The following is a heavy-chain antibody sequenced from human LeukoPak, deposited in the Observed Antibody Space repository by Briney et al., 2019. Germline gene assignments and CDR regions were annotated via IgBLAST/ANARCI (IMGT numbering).Heavy chain of an antibody. D-gene: IGHD4-11*01. CDR3: VRDDSSHFDY. Sequence: PGGSLRLSCAASGVSFRSDWMHWGCQAPGKGLVWVSRIDRDGSSTNYADSVKGRFTISRDNAKNTLYLQMNSLGAEDTAVYYTVRDDSSHFDYWGQGALVTVSS. V-gene: IGHV3-74*01. CDR2: IDRDGSST. J-gene: IGHJ4*02. CDR1: GVSFRSDW.